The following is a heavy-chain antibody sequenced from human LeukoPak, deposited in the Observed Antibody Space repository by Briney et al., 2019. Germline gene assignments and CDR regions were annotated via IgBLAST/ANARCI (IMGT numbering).Heavy chain of an antibody. CDR3: ARVAAGDYYYYYMDV. V-gene: IGHV4-59*01. CDR2: FYYSGST. J-gene: IGHJ6*03. Sequence: SETLSLTCTVSGGSISSYYWSWIRQPPGKGLEWIGYFYYSGSTNYNPSLKSRVTISVDTSKNQFSLKLSSVTAADTAVYYCARVAAGDYYYYYMDVWGKGTTVTVSS. D-gene: IGHD6-25*01. CDR1: GGSISSYY.